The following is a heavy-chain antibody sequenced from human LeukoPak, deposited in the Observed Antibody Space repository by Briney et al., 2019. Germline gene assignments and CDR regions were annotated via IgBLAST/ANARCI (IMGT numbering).Heavy chain of an antibody. V-gene: IGHV3-30*18. CDR1: GFTFSSYG. J-gene: IGHJ6*04. CDR3: AKFADENLLWFGELFSDYYYYGMDV. D-gene: IGHD3-10*01. CDR2: ISYDGSNK. Sequence: PGRSLRLSCAASGFTFSSYGMHWVRQAPGKGLEWVAVISYDGSNKYYADSVKGRFTISRDNSKNTLYLQMNSLRAEDTAVYYCAKFADENLLWFGELFSDYYYYGMDVWGKGTTVTVSS.